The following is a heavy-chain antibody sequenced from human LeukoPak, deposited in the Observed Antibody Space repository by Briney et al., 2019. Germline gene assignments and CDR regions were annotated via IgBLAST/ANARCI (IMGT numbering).Heavy chain of an antibody. D-gene: IGHD3-22*01. CDR3: ACDLGDSSGYLSDY. CDR2: IYYSGST. Sequence: SETLSLTCTVSGGSISSYYWSWIRQPQGKGLEWIGYIYYSGSTNYNPSLKSRVTISVVPSQNQFSLKLSHVSAAGPAVYYCACDLGDSSGYLSDYWGQGTLVTVSS. V-gene: IGHV4-59*01. CDR1: GGSISSYY. J-gene: IGHJ4*02.